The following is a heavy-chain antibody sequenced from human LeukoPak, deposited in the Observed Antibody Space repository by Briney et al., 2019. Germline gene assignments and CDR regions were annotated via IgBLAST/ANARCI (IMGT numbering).Heavy chain of an antibody. D-gene: IGHD1-26*01. CDR3: ARDRWIVGATTFDY. CDR1: GYTFTNYG. Sequence: GASVKVSCKASGYTFTNYGIDWVRQAPGQGLEWMGWIGTYNGNTHYAQKLQGRVTMTTDTSTSTAYMELRSLRSDDAAVYYCARDRWIVGATTFDYWGQGTLVTVSS. V-gene: IGHV1-18*01. J-gene: IGHJ4*02. CDR2: IGTYNGNT.